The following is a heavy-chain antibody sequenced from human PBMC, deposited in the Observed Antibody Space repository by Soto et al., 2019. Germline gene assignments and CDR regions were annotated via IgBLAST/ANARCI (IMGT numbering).Heavy chain of an antibody. Sequence: VQLVQSGTEVKEPGSSVRVSCRASGGIFSGYVFGWVRQAPGQGLEWMAGIIPVYGTSSSAQKFQGRVTITADESSTTVYMELSSLRSEDTAVYYCASRGSGSAYEEISHYGLDVWGQGTTVIVSS. D-gene: IGHD3-10*01. V-gene: IGHV1-69*01. CDR2: IIPVYGTS. J-gene: IGHJ6*02. CDR1: GGIFSGYV. CDR3: ASRGSGSAYEEISHYGLDV.